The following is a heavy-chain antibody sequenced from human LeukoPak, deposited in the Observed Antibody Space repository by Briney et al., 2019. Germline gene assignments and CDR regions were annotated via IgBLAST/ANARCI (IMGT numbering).Heavy chain of an antibody. V-gene: IGHV3-30*18. Sequence: GGSLRLSCAASGFSFYDFALHWVRQAPGKGLEWVAVISYDGNGSKKYYADSVKGRFTISRDNSKNTLYLQMNSLRAEDTAVYYCAKERVIAAAGIYDYFDSWGQGTLVTVSS. CDR3: AKERVIAAAGIYDYFDS. CDR2: ISYDGNGSKK. CDR1: GFSFYDFA. J-gene: IGHJ4*02. D-gene: IGHD6-13*01.